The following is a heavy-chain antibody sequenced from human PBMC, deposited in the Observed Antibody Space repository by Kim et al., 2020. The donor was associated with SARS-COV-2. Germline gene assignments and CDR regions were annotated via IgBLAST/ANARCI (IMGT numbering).Heavy chain of an antibody. CDR3: ARLRYWYFDL. Sequence: SPNHNPSLNSRVTMSVDTSTNQFPLELSSVAAADTAVYYCARLRYWYFDLWGRGTLVTVSS. V-gene: IGHV4-59*08. J-gene: IGHJ2*01. CDR2: SP.